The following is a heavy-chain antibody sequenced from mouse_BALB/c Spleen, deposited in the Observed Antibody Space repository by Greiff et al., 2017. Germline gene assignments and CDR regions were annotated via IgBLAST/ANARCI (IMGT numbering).Heavy chain of an antibody. J-gene: IGHJ2*01. Sequence: VQLQQSGAELVRPGVSVKISCKGSGYTFTDYAMHWVKQSHAKSLEWIGVISTYYGDASYNQKFKGKATMTVDKSSSTAYMELARLTSEDSAIYYCARGSAYYGNYLYYFDYWDQGTTLTVSS. CDR1: GYTFTDYA. V-gene: IGHV1S137*01. CDR2: ISTYYGDA. CDR3: ARGSAYYGNYLYYFDY. D-gene: IGHD2-10*01.